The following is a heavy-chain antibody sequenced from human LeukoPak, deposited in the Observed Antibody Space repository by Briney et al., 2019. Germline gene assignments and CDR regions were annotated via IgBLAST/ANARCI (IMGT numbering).Heavy chain of an antibody. Sequence: ASVSVSCKASGYTFTTEGISWGRRAPGQGGGWMVWISAYNGNTNYEQTLQGRLTMATDTSTSTAYKELRSLSSADTAVYYCARDFLQWELGGYWGQGTLVTVSS. V-gene: IGHV1-18*01. CDR2: ISAYNGNT. CDR3: ARDFLQWELGGY. D-gene: IGHD1-26*01. J-gene: IGHJ4*02. CDR1: GYTFTTEG.